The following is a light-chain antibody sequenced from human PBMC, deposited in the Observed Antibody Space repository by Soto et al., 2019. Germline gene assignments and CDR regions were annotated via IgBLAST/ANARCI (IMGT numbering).Light chain of an antibody. CDR2: DAS. CDR3: QQYENLPLT. CDR1: QDVTNY. V-gene: IGKV1-33*01. Sequence: DITLTQSPSSLSASVGDRVSITCQASQDVTNYLNWYQQKPGKAPKLLISDASNLETGVPSRFTGSGYGTHFTLTISNLQPEYFATYFCQQYENLPLTFGGGTHVE. J-gene: IGKJ4*01.